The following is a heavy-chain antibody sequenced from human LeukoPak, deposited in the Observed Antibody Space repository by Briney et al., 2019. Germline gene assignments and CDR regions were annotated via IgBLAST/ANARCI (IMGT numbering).Heavy chain of an antibody. Sequence: GESLKISCKASGYSFTNHWIAWVRQMPGKGLEWVGIIYPGDSDTRYSPSFQGQVTISADKSISTAYLQWSSLKASDTAMYFCARLFAPIYWGQGTLVTVSS. CDR3: ARLFAPIY. CDR2: IYPGDSDT. J-gene: IGHJ4*02. CDR1: GYSFTNHW. V-gene: IGHV5-51*01.